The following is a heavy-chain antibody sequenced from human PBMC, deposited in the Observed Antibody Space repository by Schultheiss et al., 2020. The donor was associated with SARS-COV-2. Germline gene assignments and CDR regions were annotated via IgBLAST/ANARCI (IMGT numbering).Heavy chain of an antibody. CDR3: ARSLPPRGYSYGLGDFDY. J-gene: IGHJ4*02. V-gene: IGHV3-15*01. D-gene: IGHD5-18*01. Sequence: GGSLRLSCAASGFTFSNAWMSWVRQAPGKGLEWVGRIKSKTDGGTTDYAAPVKGRFTISRDNSKNTLYLQMNSLRAEDTAVYYCARSLPPRGYSYGLGDFDYWGQGTLVTVSS. CDR1: GFTFSNAW. CDR2: IKSKTDGGTT.